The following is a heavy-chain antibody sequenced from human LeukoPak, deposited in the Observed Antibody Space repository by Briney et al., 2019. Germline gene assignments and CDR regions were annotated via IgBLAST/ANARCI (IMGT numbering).Heavy chain of an antibody. Sequence: SETLSLTCTVSGGSISTNSYYWGWIRQPPGKGLKWIGSIYYSGSTYYNPSLRSRVNISVNTSKNQFYLRLSSVTATDTGVYYCARKKYHYGLGNYGVPNWFDPWGQGTLVTVSS. V-gene: IGHV4-39*01. CDR1: GGSISTNSYY. CDR2: IYYSGST. D-gene: IGHD3-10*01. J-gene: IGHJ5*02. CDR3: ARKKYHYGLGNYGVPNWFDP.